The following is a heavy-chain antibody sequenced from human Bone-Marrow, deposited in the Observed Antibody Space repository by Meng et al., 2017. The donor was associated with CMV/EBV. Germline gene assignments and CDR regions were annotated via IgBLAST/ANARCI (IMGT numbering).Heavy chain of an antibody. CDR1: GYTFTSYY. CDR3: TRGDYGGMDV. J-gene: IGHJ6*02. V-gene: IGHV1-46*01. Sequence: ASVKVSCKASGYTFTSYYMHWVRQAPGQGLEWMGIINPSGGSTSYAQKFQGRVAITTDESTSTGYMDLSRLRSEDTAVYYCTRGDYGGMDVWGQGTTVTVSS. D-gene: IGHD4/OR15-4a*01. CDR2: INPSGGST.